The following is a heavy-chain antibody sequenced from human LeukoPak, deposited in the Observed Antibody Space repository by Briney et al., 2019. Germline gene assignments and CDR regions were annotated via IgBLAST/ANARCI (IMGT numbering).Heavy chain of an antibody. CDR3: AREVSEGFDF. CDR1: GFTFSGYS. V-gene: IGHV3-21*01. Sequence: GGSLRLSCTASGFTFSGYSMNWIRQAPGKGLEWVSSFGTRSTSIYHAGSVKGRFAISRDNAENSLYLQMNSLRAEDTALYYCAREVSEGFDFWGQGTLVTVSS. J-gene: IGHJ4*02. CDR2: FGTRSTSI. D-gene: IGHD3-22*01.